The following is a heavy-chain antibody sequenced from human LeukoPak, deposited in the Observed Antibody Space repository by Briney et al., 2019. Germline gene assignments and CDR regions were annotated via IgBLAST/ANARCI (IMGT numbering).Heavy chain of an antibody. CDR1: GYTFTGYY. CDR3: AKDMGAQDAFGI. J-gene: IGHJ3*02. V-gene: IGHV1-2*06. Sequence: ASVKVSCKASGYTFTGYYIHWVRQAPGQGLEWMGRMNPDSGVTNYAQKYQSRVTLNRETSIGTAYMEVTRLRSDDTAVYYCAKDMGAQDAFGIWGQGTMVTVSS. CDR2: MNPDSGVT. D-gene: IGHD1-26*01.